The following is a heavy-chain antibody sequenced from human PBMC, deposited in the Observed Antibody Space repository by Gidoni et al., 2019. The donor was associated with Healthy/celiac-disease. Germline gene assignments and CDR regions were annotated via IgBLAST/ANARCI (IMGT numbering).Heavy chain of an antibody. CDR3: AAHGIVGATTFDY. V-gene: IGHV3-23*01. Sequence: EVQLLESGGGLVQPGGSLRLSCAASGFTFSSYAMSWVRPAPGKGLEWVSAISGSGGSTYYADSVKGRFTISRDNSKNTLYLQMNSLRAEDTAVYYCAAHGIVGATTFDYWGQGTLVTVSS. D-gene: IGHD1-26*01. CDR2: ISGSGGST. J-gene: IGHJ4*02. CDR1: GFTFSSYA.